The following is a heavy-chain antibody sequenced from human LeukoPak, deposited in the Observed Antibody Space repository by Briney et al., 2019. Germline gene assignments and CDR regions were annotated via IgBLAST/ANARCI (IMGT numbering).Heavy chain of an antibody. CDR3: ARAPKLVRAFDI. J-gene: IGHJ3*02. D-gene: IGHD6-13*01. CDR2: VNPNSGNT. Sequence: ASVKVSCKASGYTFTSYDINWVRQATGQGLEWMGWVNPNSGNTGYAQKFQGRVTMTRNTSISTAYMELSSLRSEDTAVYYCARAPKLVRAFDIWGQGTMVTVSS. CDR1: GYTFTSYD. V-gene: IGHV1-8*01.